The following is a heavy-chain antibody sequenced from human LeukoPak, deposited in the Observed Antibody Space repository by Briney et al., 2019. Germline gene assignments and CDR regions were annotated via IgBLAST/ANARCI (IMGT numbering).Heavy chain of an antibody. D-gene: IGHD6-13*01. CDR3: AKGNQQQLGTNWFDP. J-gene: IGHJ5*02. CDR2: ISWDGGST. Sequence: PGGSLRLSCAASGFTFDDYTMHWVRQAPGKGLEWVSLISWDGGSTYYADSVKGRFTISRDNSKNSLYLQMNSLRTEDTALYYCAKGNQQQLGTNWFDPWGQGTLVTVSS. CDR1: GFTFDDYT. V-gene: IGHV3-43*01.